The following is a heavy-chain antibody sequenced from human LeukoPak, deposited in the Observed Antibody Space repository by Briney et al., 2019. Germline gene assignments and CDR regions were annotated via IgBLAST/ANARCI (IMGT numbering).Heavy chain of an antibody. CDR3: AKDEHYYDSSGYYVY. Sequence: GGSLRLSCAASGFTFSSYGMHWVRQAPGKGLEWVAVISYDGSNKYYADSVKGRFTISRDNSKNTLCLQMNSLRAEDTAVYYCAKDEHYYDSSGYYVYWGQGTLVTVSS. V-gene: IGHV3-30*18. CDR1: GFTFSSYG. J-gene: IGHJ4*02. CDR2: ISYDGSNK. D-gene: IGHD3-22*01.